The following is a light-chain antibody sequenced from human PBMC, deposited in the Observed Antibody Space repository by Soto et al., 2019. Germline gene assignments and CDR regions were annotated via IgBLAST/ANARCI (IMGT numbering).Light chain of an antibody. CDR1: QSVSSY. CDR3: QQRSSWPLT. Sequence: EIVLTQSPATLSLSPGDRATLSCRASQSVSSYLAWYQQKRGQPPRLLIYDASNRATGIPARFSGSGSGTDFTLTISSLEPEDFAVYYCQQRSSWPLTFGGGTKVEIK. CDR2: DAS. V-gene: IGKV3-11*01. J-gene: IGKJ4*01.